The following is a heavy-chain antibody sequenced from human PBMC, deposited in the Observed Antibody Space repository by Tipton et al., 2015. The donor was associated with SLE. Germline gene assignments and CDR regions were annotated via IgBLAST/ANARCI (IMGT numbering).Heavy chain of an antibody. V-gene: IGHV3-30-3*01. CDR1: GFTFSSYA. Sequence: SLRLSCAASGFTFSSYAMHWVRQAPGKGLEWVAVISYDGSNKYYADSVKGRFTISRDNSKNTLYLQMNSLRAEDTAVYYCASSKPWLQFRFDIWGQGTMVTVSS. J-gene: IGHJ3*02. CDR2: ISYDGSNK. CDR3: ASSKPWLQFRFDI. D-gene: IGHD5-24*01.